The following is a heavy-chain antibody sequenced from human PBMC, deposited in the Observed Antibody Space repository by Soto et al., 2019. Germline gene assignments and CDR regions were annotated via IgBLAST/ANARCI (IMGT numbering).Heavy chain of an antibody. CDR2: IIPILGIA. CDR1: GGTFSSYT. D-gene: IGHD6-19*01. Sequence: QVQLVQSGAEVKKPGSSVKVSCKASGGTFSSYTISWVRQAPGQGLEWMGRIIPILGIANYAQKFQGRVTITADKSTSTAYMELSSLRSEDTAVYYCARLLVNTQDAISAVAGPRDYWGQGTLVTVSS. V-gene: IGHV1-69*02. CDR3: ARLLVNTQDAISAVAGPRDY. J-gene: IGHJ4*02.